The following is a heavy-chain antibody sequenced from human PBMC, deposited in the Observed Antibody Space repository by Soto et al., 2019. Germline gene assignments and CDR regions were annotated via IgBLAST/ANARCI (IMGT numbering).Heavy chain of an antibody. D-gene: IGHD1-26*01. Sequence: GGSLRLSCAASGFTFSSHTLHWVRQAPGKGLEWVAFISYDGSNKYYEDSVKGRFTISGDNSKKTLYLQMNSLKTEDTDVYYCAREPMGAVYLDSGGQGARVTVSS. CDR3: AREPMGAVYLDS. J-gene: IGHJ4*02. V-gene: IGHV3-30-3*01. CDR2: ISYDGSNK. CDR1: GFTFSSHT.